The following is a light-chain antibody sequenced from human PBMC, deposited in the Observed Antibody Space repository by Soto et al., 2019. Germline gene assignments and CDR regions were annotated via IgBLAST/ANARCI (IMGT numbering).Light chain of an antibody. Sequence: QSALTQPPSVSGSPGQSVTISCAGTSSDIGAYNRVSWYHQPPGTVPKPMIYEVKTRPSGVPDRFSGSKSGNMASLTISGLQAEDEGDYYCTSYTISNTVIFGGGTQLTVL. CDR2: EVK. CDR1: SSDIGAYNR. J-gene: IGLJ7*01. CDR3: TSYTISNTVI. V-gene: IGLV2-18*02.